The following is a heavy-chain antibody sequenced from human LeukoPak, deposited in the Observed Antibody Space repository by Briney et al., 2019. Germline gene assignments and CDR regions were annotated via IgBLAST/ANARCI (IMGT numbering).Heavy chain of an antibody. V-gene: IGHV1-2*06. CDR3: ARVSSRKADFDY. CDR1: GYTFTGYY. CDR2: INPNSGGT. Sequence: ASVKVSCKASGYTFTGYYMHWVRQAPGQGLEWMGRINPNSGGTNYAQKFQGRVTMTRDTSTSTAYMELSRLRSDDTAVYYCARVSSRKADFDYWGQGTLVTVSS. J-gene: IGHJ4*02. D-gene: IGHD6-13*01.